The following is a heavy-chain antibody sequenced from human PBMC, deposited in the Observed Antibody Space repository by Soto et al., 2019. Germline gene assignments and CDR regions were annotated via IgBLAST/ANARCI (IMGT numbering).Heavy chain of an antibody. V-gene: IGHV3-48*02. CDR1: GFSLANYP. Sequence: GGSLRLSCVASGFSLANYPMNWVRQTPGKGLEWISYSSPRGDTIYYADSVEGRFTISRDNARNSLSLHMSSLRDEDSALYYCAKGPHTNVGWPYYFESWGQGVPVTVSA. CDR3: AKGPHTNVGWPYYFES. J-gene: IGHJ4*02. D-gene: IGHD6-19*01. CDR2: SSPRGDTI.